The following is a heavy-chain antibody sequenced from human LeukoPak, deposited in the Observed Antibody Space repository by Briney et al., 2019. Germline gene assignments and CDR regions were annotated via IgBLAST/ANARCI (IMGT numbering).Heavy chain of an antibody. J-gene: IGHJ4*02. V-gene: IGHV3-7*01. CDR3: ARDPGYCSGGSCYFDY. Sequence: GGSLRLSCAASGFTFSSYWMSWVRQAPGKGLEWVANIKQDGSEKYYVDSVKGRFTIFRDNAKNSLYLQMNSLRAEDTAVYYCARDPGYCSGGSCYFDYWGQGTLVTVSS. CDR2: IKQDGSEK. CDR1: GFTFSSYW. D-gene: IGHD2-15*01.